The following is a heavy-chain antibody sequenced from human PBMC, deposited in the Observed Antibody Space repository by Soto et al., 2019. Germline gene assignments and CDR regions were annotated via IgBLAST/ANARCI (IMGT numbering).Heavy chain of an antibody. CDR2: ISGSGGST. V-gene: IGHV3-23*01. J-gene: IGHJ4*02. CDR3: ASCTYYDFWSDLGNYFDY. Sequence: GGSLRLSCAASGFTFSSYAMSWVRQAPGKGLEWVSAISGSGGSTYYADSVKGRFTISRDNSKNTLYLQMNSLRAEDTAVYYCASCTYYDFWSDLGNYFDYWGQGTLVTVSS. CDR1: GFTFSSYA. D-gene: IGHD3-3*01.